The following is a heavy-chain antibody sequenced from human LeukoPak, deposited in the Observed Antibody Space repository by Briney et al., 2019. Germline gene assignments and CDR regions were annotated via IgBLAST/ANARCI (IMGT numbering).Heavy chain of an antibody. D-gene: IGHD1-26*01. CDR3: ARGSGSYLA. CDR2: ISGSGGGT. V-gene: IGHV3-23*01. J-gene: IGHJ5*02. CDR1: GFTFSSYA. Sequence: GGSLRLSCAASGFTFSSYAMSWVRQAPGKGLEWVSAISGSGGGTYYADSVKGRFTISRDNAKNSLYLQMNSLRAEDTAVYYCARGSGSYLAWGQGTLVTVSS.